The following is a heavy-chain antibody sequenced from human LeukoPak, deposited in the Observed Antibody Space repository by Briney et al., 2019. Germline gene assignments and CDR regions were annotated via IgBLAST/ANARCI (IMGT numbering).Heavy chain of an antibody. V-gene: IGHV3-48*01. CDR1: GFTFSSYG. J-gene: IGHJ4*02. CDR2: ISTSSTTI. CDR3: ARDKYYYDSSGGGYYFDY. Sequence: PGGSLRLSCAASGFTFSSYGMHWVRQAPGKGLGWLSYISTSSTTIYYADSVKGRFTISRDNAKNSLYLQMNSLRAEDTAVYYCARDKYYYDSSGGGYYFDYWGQGTLVTVSS. D-gene: IGHD3-22*01.